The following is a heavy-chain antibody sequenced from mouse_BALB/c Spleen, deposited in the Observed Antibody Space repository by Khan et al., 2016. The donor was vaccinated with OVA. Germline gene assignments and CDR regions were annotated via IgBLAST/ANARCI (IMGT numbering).Heavy chain of an antibody. CDR2: ISTDNGNT. CDR1: GYTFTDYA. Sequence: VQLQESGPEVVRPGVSVKISCKGSGYTFTDYAMHWVKQSHAKRIEWIGVISTDNGNTHYNQKFKGKATMTVARSSSTAYLELARLTSDDSAIYFCSRLTPYWGQGTLVTVSA. CDR3: SRLTPY. J-gene: IGHJ3*01. V-gene: IGHV1S137*01.